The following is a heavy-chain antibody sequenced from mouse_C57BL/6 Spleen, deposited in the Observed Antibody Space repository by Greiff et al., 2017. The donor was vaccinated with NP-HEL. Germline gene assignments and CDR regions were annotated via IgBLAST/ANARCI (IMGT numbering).Heavy chain of an antibody. J-gene: IGHJ3*01. CDR3: ARGDSSGVAY. CDR2: IYPSDSET. Sequence: VQLQQPGAELVRPGSSVKLSCKASGYTFTSYWMDWVKQRPGQGLEWIGNIYPSDSETHYNQKFKDKATLTVDKSSSTAYMQLSSLTSEDSAVYYCARGDSSGVAYWGQGTLVTVSA. V-gene: IGHV1-61*01. CDR1: GYTFTSYW. D-gene: IGHD3-2*02.